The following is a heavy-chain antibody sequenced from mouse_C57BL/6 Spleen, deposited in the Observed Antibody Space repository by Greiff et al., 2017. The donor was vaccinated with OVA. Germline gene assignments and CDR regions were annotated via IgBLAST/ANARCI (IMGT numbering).Heavy chain of an antibody. J-gene: IGHJ4*01. Sequence: EVQVVESGGDLVKPGGSLKLSCAASGFTFSSYGMSWVRQTPDKRLEWVATISSGGSYTYYPDSVKGRFTISRDNAKNTLYLQMSSLKSEDTAMYYCARQTLYDYDAMDYWGQGTSVTVSS. CDR1: GFTFSSYG. CDR3: ARQTLYDYDAMDY. CDR2: ISSGGSYT. V-gene: IGHV5-6*01. D-gene: IGHD2-3*01.